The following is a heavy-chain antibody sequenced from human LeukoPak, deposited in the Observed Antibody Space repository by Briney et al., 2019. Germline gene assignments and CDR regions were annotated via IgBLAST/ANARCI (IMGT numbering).Heavy chain of an antibody. D-gene: IGHD4-17*01. J-gene: IGHJ5*02. V-gene: IGHV3-23*01. Sequence: PGGSLRLSCAASGFTFSSYAMSWVRQAPGKGLEWVPAISGSGGSTYYADSVKGRFTISRDNSKNTLYLQMNSLRAEDTAVYYCAKDHGDYRSNWFDPWGQGTLVTVSS. CDR2: ISGSGGST. CDR3: AKDHGDYRSNWFDP. CDR1: GFTFSSYA.